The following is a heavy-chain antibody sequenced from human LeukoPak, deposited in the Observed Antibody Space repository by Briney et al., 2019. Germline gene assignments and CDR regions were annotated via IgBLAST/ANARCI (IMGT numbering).Heavy chain of an antibody. D-gene: IGHD6-6*01. Sequence: GRSLRLSCAASGFTFSVYGMHWVRQAPGKGLEWVAFISYDGRIKYYGDSVKGRFTISRDNSKNTLYLQMNSLRAEDMAVYYCARGSLRQLSISRGIGWFDPWGQGTLVTVSS. V-gene: IGHV3-30*03. CDR3: ARGSLRQLSISRGIGWFDP. J-gene: IGHJ5*02. CDR2: ISYDGRIK. CDR1: GFTFSVYG.